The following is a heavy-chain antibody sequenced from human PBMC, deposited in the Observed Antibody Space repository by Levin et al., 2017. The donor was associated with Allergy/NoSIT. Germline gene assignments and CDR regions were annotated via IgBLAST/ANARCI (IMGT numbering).Heavy chain of an antibody. CDR3: ARTRIAAVFGYYYGMDV. CDR1: GFSLSTSGMC. D-gene: IGHD6-13*01. CDR2: IDWDDDK. J-gene: IGHJ6*02. V-gene: IGHV2-70*11. Sequence: QTLSLTCTFSGFSLSTSGMCVSWIRQPPGKALEWLARIDWDDDKYYSTSLKTRLTISKDTSKNQVVLTMTNMDPVDTATYYCARTRIAAVFGYYYGMDVWGQGTTVTVSS.